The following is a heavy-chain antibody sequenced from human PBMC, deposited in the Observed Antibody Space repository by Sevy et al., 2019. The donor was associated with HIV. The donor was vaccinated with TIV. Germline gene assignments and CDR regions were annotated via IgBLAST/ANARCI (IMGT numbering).Heavy chain of an antibody. CDR2: VYYTGCT. Sequence: SETLSLTCTVSGGSIGHYYWSWIRQPPGKGLEWIAYVYYTGCTNYNPSLKGRVTIALDTPKNQFSLNLSSLTAADTAVYYCVRQGGLVDYGMDVWGQGTTVTVSS. V-gene: IGHV4-59*01. CDR3: VRQGGLVDYGMDV. J-gene: IGHJ6*02. D-gene: IGHD1-26*01. CDR1: GGSIGHYY.